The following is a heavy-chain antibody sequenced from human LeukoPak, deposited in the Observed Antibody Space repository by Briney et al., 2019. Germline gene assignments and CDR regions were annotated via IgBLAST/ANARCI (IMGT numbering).Heavy chain of an antibody. CDR3: ARGVSSYSYGSLSAFDI. D-gene: IGHD5-18*01. J-gene: IGHJ3*02. CDR1: GFTFSSYW. V-gene: IGHV3-74*01. CDR2: INSDGSST. Sequence: PGGSLRLSCAASGFTFSSYWMHWVRQAPGKGLVWVSRINSDGSSTSYADSVKGRFTISRDNAKNTLYLQMNSLRAEDTAVYYCARGVSSYSYGSLSAFDIWGQGTMVTVSS.